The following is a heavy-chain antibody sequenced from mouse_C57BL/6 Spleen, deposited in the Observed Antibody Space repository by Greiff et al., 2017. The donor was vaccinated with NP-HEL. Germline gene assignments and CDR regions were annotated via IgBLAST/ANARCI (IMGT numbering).Heavy chain of an antibody. V-gene: IGHV14-3*01. Sequence: EVQLQQSVAELVRPGASVKLSCTASGFNIKNTYMHWVKQRPEQGLEWIGRIDPANGNTKYAPKFQGKATITEDTYSKTADLQRRSLTSEDTAIYYCARSAYSIIPAMDYWGQGTSVTVSS. J-gene: IGHJ4*01. CDR2: IDPANGNT. CDR3: ARSAYSIIPAMDY. CDR1: GFNIKNTY. D-gene: IGHD2-5*01.